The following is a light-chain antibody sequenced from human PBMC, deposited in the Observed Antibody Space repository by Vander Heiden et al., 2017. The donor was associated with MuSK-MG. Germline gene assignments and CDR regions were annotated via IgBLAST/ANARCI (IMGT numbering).Light chain of an antibody. Sequence: DIEMTQSPASLSASVGDRVTITCQASQDNKNNLGWCQQKPGKAPKCLIYAASNLQCGVPARFSGSGSGTEFTLTISSLQAEDFAAYFCQQHNSSPRTFGQGTKVEIK. J-gene: IGKJ1*01. CDR2: AAS. CDR1: QDNKNN. CDR3: QQHNSSPRT. V-gene: IGKV1-17*01.